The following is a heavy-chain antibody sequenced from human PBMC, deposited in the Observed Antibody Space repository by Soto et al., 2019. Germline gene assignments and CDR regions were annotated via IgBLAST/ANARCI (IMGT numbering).Heavy chain of an antibody. CDR2: ISAYNGNT. V-gene: IGHV1-18*04. CDR1: GYTFTHYG. D-gene: IGHD2-21*01. Sequence: QVHLVQSGGEVKKSGASVKVSCKASGYTFTHYGISWVRQAPGQGLEWMGWISAYNGNTYYTQQVQGRVTMTTDTSTNTAYMELRSRRSDAAAVYYCATDVPATAALLWDYWGQGTRVTVSS. CDR3: ATDVPATAALLWDY. J-gene: IGHJ4*02.